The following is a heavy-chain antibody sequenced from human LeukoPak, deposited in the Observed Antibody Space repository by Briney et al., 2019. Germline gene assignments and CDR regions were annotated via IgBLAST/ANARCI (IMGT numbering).Heavy chain of an antibody. CDR1: GFIVSSSY. D-gene: IGHD2-15*01. J-gene: IGHJ1*01. V-gene: IGHV3-53*01. CDR3: ARDSAFSSYSH. CDR2: IYSDRRT. Sequence: GGSLRLSCTASGFIVSSSYMSWVRQAPGKGPEWVSIIYSDRRTYYAESVKGRFTISRDDSQNMVFLQMGSLRAEDTARYYCARDSAFSSYSHWGQGALVTVSS.